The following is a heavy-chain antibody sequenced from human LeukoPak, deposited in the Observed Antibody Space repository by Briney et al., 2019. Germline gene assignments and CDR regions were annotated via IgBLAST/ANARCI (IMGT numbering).Heavy chain of an antibody. Sequence: GESLKTSCKGSGYSFTSYWIGWVRQMPGKGLEWMGIIYPDDSDTGYSPSFQGQVTISVDKSIITAYLQWSSLKASDTAMYYCARHSGTYVFEYWGQGGLVTVSS. CDR2: IYPDDSDT. CDR3: ARHSGTYVFEY. V-gene: IGHV5-51*01. D-gene: IGHD3-16*01. CDR1: GYSFTSYW. J-gene: IGHJ4*02.